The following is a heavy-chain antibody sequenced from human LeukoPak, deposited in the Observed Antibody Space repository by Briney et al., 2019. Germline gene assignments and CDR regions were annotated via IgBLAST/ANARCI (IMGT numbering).Heavy chain of an antibody. CDR1: GGSISSYY. Sequence: TASETLSLTCTVSGGSISSYYWSWIRQPAGKGLEWIGRIYTSGSTNYNPSLKSRVTMSVDTSKNQFSLKLSSVTAADTAVYYCARSPRGKIRLGELSLVDYWGQGTLVTVSS. J-gene: IGHJ4*02. CDR2: IYTSGST. CDR3: ARSPRGKIRLGELSLVDY. D-gene: IGHD3-16*02. V-gene: IGHV4-4*07.